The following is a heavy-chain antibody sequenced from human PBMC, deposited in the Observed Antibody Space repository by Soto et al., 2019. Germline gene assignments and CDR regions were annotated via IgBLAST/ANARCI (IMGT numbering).Heavy chain of an antibody. Sequence: SETLSLTCTVSGGSFSGYYWSWIRQPPGKGLEWIGEINHSGSTNYNPSLKSRVTISVDTSKNQFSLKLSSVTAADTAVYYCAVDSGYDWGYYYGMDVWGQGTTVTVSS. CDR2: INHSGST. CDR1: GGSFSGYY. J-gene: IGHJ6*02. V-gene: IGHV4-34*01. D-gene: IGHD5-12*01. CDR3: AVDSGYDWGYYYGMDV.